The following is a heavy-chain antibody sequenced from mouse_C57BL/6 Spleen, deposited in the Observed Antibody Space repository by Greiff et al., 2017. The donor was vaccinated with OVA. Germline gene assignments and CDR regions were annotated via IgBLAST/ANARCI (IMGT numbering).Heavy chain of an antibody. CDR2: IDPANGNT. CDR3: ARERVNWDGWFAY. Sequence: EVQGVESVAELVRPGASVKLSCTASGFNIKNTYMHWVKQRPEQGLEWIGRIDPANGNTKYAPKFQGKATITADTSSNTAYLQLSSLTSEDTAIYYCARERVNWDGWFAYWGQGTLVTVSA. D-gene: IGHD4-1*01. CDR1: GFNIKNTY. J-gene: IGHJ3*01. V-gene: IGHV14-3*01.